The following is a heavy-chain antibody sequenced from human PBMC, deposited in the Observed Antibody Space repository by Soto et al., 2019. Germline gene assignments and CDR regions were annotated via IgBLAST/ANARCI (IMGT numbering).Heavy chain of an antibody. V-gene: IGHV1-69*01. CDR1: GDMFRNSA. Sequence: QVQLVQSGAEVKRPGSSVKVSCKASGDMFRNSAFTWVRQAPGQGLAWMGVIIPLFRKTNVAQNFQGRVTFTAGESTSSLYMEASSLTSEDTAVYYCARARLSNGDPNIYFFYGLDVWGQGTTINFSS. CDR3: ARARLSNGDPNIYFFYGLDV. CDR2: IIPLFRKT. D-gene: IGHD3-10*01. J-gene: IGHJ6*02.